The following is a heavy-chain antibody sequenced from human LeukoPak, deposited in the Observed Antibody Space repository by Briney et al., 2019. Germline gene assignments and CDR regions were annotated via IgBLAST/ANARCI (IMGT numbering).Heavy chain of an antibody. Sequence: PSETLSLTCTVSGGSISTSYWSWLRQSPGKGLEWIGYIYYSGSTNYNPSLKSRVTISVDTSKNQFSLKLTSVTAADTAVYYCATRGDYSDTSGNSYDALDIWGQGTMVTVSS. J-gene: IGHJ3*02. CDR3: ATRGDYSDTSGNSYDALDI. CDR1: GGSISTSY. CDR2: IYYSGST. V-gene: IGHV4-59*12. D-gene: IGHD3-22*01.